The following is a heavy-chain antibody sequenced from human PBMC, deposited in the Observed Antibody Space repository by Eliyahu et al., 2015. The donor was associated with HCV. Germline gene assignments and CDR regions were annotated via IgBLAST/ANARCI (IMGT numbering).Heavy chain of an antibody. CDR1: GFXFSSYS. CDR3: ARVGWHHHFDY. Sequence: EVQLVESGGGLVKPGGSLXLSCAXSGFXFSSYSMNWVRQAPGKGLEWVSSISSSSSYIYYADSVKGRFTISRDNAKNSLYLQMNSLRAEDTAVYYCARVGWHHHFDYWGQGTLVTVSS. CDR2: ISSSSSYI. J-gene: IGHJ4*02. D-gene: IGHD6-19*01. V-gene: IGHV3-21*01.